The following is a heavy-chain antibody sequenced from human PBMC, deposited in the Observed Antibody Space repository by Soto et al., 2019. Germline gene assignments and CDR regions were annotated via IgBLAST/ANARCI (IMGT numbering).Heavy chain of an antibody. J-gene: IGHJ1*01. CDR3: ARGGCSITFCSSGDHYYGRSV. V-gene: IGHV4-59*01. Sequence: PEALSHPYTGSGGSISRYYWSWCRQPPGKGLEWIGYIYYSGSTNYNPSLKSRVTISVDTSKNQFSLKLSSVTAADTAVYYCARGGCSITFCSSGDHYYGRSVRGHGTMVTVSS. CDR1: GGSISRYY. CDR2: IYYSGST. D-gene: IGHD2-2*01.